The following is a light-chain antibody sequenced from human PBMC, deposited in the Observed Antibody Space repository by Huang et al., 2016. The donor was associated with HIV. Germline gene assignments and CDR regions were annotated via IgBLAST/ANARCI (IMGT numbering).Light chain of an antibody. Sequence: EIVMTQSPATLSVSPGERATLSCRASQSVSSNLAWYQQKPGQAPRLLIYGASTRATGIPARFSGSGSGTEFTLTISSLQSEDVAVYYCQQYNNWPPWYTFGQGTKLEIK. J-gene: IGKJ2*01. CDR2: GAS. CDR3: QQYNNWPPWYT. CDR1: QSVSSN. V-gene: IGKV3-15*01.